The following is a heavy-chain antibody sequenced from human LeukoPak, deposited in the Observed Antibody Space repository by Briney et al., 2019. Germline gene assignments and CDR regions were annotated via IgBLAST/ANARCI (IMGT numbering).Heavy chain of an antibody. CDR1: GFTFSSYW. D-gene: IGHD4-17*01. CDR2: IKQDGSEK. J-gene: IGHJ3*02. CDR3: ARATCYGDYEENI. Sequence: PGGPLRLSCAASGFTFSSYWMSWVRQAPGKGLEWVANIKQDGSEKYYVDSLKGRFTISRDNAKNSLYLQMNSLRAEDTAVYYCARATCYGDYEENIWGQGTMVTVSS. V-gene: IGHV3-7*01.